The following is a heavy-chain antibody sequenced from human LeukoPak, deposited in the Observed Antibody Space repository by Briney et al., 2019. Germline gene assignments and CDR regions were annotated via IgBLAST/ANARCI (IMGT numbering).Heavy chain of an antibody. CDR2: ISGSG. V-gene: IGHV3-23*01. CDR3: ARVSAWGTVTKLEH. Sequence: GGSLRLSCAASGFTFSSYALSWVRQAPGKGLEWVSAISGSGYYADSVKGRFTISRDNSKNTLKLQMNRLRGEDTAVYCCARVSAWGTVTKLEHWGQGTMVTVSS. D-gene: IGHD4-17*01. J-gene: IGHJ1*01. CDR1: GFTFSSYA.